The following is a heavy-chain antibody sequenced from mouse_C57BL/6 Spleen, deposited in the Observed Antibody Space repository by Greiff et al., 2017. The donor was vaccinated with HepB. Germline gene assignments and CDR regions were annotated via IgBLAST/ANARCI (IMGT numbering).Heavy chain of an antibody. Sequence: DVQLVESGGDLVKPGGSLKLSCAASGFTFSSYGMSWVRQTPDKRLEWVATISSGGSYTYYPDSVKGRFTISRDNAKNTLYLQMSSLKSEDTAMYYCARHGATVVAEDYAMDYWGQGTSVTVSS. D-gene: IGHD1-1*01. CDR3: ARHGATVVAEDYAMDY. CDR2: ISSGGSYT. J-gene: IGHJ4*01. V-gene: IGHV5-6*01. CDR1: GFTFSSYG.